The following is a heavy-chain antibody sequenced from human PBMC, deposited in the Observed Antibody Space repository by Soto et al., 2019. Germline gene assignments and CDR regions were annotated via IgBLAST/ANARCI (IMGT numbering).Heavy chain of an antibody. CDR2: ISYDGSNK. J-gene: IGHJ4*02. D-gene: IGHD6-13*01. CDR1: GFTFSTYG. Sequence: QVQLVESGGGVVQPGRSLRLSCAASGFTFSTYGIHWVRQAPGKGLEWVAVISYDGSNKYYADSVKGRFTISRDNSKNTLYLQMNSLRAEDTAVYYCAKGLGSSWAKDYWGQGTLVTVSS. V-gene: IGHV3-30*18. CDR3: AKGLGSSWAKDY.